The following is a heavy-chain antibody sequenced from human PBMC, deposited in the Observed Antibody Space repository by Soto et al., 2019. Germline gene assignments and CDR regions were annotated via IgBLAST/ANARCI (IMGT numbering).Heavy chain of an antibody. CDR2: ISYDGSNK. Sequence: GGSLRLSCAASGFTFSSYAMHWVRQAPGKGLEWVAVISYDGSNKYYADSVKGRFTISRDNSKNTLYLQMNSLRAEDTAVYYCARVRVATIAWLNPQDYYYYGLDIWGQGTTVTVSS. CDR1: GFTFSSYA. J-gene: IGHJ6*02. D-gene: IGHD5-12*01. CDR3: ARVRVATIAWLNPQDYYYYGLDI. V-gene: IGHV3-30-3*01.